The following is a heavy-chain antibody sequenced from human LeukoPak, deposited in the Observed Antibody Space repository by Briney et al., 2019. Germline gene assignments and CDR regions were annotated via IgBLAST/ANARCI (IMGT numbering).Heavy chain of an antibody. CDR2: ISSGGGST. CDR1: GITFNRYD. J-gene: IGHJ3*02. Sequence: GGSLRLSCAASGITFNRYDMSWVRLGPGKGLEWVAAISSGGGSTYYTDSVKGRFTISRDNSENILYLQINSLKAEDTAVYYCAGRNNDDVWGGYYRSPTEGFDMWGQGTMVTVSS. D-gene: IGHD3-16*01. CDR3: AGRNNDDVWGGYYRSPTEGFDM. V-gene: IGHV3-23*01.